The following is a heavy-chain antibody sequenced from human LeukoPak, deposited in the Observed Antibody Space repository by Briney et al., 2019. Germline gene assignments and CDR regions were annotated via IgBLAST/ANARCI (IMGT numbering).Heavy chain of an antibody. CDR2: ISYDGSNK. Sequence: GGSLRLSCAASGFTFSSYGMHWVRQAPGKGLEWVAVISYDGSNKYYADSVKGRFTISRDNSKNTLYLQMNSLRAEDTAVYYCAKGAGCSGGSCYPEGPYYFDYRGQGTLVTVSS. CDR3: AKGAGCSGGSCYPEGPYYFDY. D-gene: IGHD2-15*01. CDR1: GFTFSSYG. J-gene: IGHJ4*02. V-gene: IGHV3-30*18.